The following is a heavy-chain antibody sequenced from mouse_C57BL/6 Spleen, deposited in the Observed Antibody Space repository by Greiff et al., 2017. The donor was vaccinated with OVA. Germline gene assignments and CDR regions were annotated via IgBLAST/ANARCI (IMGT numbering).Heavy chain of an antibody. Sequence: DVHLVESGGGLVKPGGSLKLSCAASGFTFSDYGMHWVRQAPEKGLEWVAYISSGSSTIYYADTVKGRFTISRDNAKNTLFLQMTSLRSEDTAMYYCARQLVATGFDYWGQGTTLTVSS. J-gene: IGHJ2*01. CDR2: ISSGSSTI. V-gene: IGHV5-17*01. CDR1: GFTFSDYG. D-gene: IGHD1-1*01. CDR3: ARQLVATGFDY.